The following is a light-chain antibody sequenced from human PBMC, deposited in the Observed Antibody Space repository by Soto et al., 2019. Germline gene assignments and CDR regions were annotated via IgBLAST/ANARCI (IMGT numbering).Light chain of an antibody. Sequence: EIVVTQSPATLSVSPGDRATLSCRASQSVGIELAWYQQKPGQAPRLLIYGKSTRATGIPARFSGIGSGTEFNLAISSLQSEDFAVYYCQQYNDWPYTFGQGTKLEIK. CDR3: QQYNDWPYT. CDR1: QSVGIE. V-gene: IGKV3-15*01. J-gene: IGKJ2*01. CDR2: GKS.